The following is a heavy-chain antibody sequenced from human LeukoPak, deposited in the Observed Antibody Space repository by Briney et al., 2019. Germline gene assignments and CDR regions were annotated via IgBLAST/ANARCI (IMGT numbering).Heavy chain of an antibody. Sequence: GASVKVSCKASGFTFTSSAVQWVRQASGQRLEWIGWIVVGSGNTNYAQKFQERVTITRDMSTSTAYMELSSLRSEDTAVYYCAAGYLYCSGGSCYALFDYWGQGTLVTVSS. V-gene: IGHV1-58*01. CDR3: AAGYLYCSGGSCYALFDY. J-gene: IGHJ4*02. CDR2: IVVGSGNT. CDR1: GFTFTSSA. D-gene: IGHD2-15*01.